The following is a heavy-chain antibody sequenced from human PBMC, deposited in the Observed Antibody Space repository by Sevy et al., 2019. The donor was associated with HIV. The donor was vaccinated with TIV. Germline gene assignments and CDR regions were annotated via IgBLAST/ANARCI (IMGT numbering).Heavy chain of an antibody. J-gene: IGHJ4*02. CDR3: AKDSESYRGQQLDYFDY. Sequence: GGSLRLSCAASGFTFSSYAMNWVRQAPGKGLEWVSGVSGSGGNTYYADSVKGRFTISRDNSKNTLYLQINSLRVEDTAVYYCAKDSESYRGQQLDYFDYWGQGTLVTVSS. CDR2: VSGSGGNT. CDR1: GFTFSSYA. D-gene: IGHD6-13*01. V-gene: IGHV3-23*01.